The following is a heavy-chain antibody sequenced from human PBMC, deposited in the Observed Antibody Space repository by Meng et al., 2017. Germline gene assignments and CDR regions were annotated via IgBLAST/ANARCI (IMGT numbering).Heavy chain of an antibody. CDR3: ARDRKYYDILTGYSLAFDI. V-gene: IGHV4-31*02. CDR2: IYYSGST. Sequence: SLKISCTVPGGSISSGGYYWSWIRQHPGKGLEWIGYIYYSGSTYYNPSPKSRVTISVDTSKNQFSLKLSSVTAADTAVYYCARDRKYYDILTGYSLAFDIWGQGTRVTGSS. J-gene: IGHJ3*02. D-gene: IGHD3-9*01. CDR1: GGSISSGGYY.